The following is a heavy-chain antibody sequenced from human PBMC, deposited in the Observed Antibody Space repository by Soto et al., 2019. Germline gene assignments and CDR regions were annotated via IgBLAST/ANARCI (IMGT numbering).Heavy chain of an antibody. CDR1: GFSFIDYY. J-gene: IGHJ6*03. D-gene: IGHD1-26*01. Sequence: GGSLRLSCAASGFSFIDYYMSWILQAPGKGLEWVSLISTSGSSTDYADSVKGRFTISRDNAKNSLSLQMNSLRAEDTAVYYCANLAKNYYHYMDVWGKGTTVTVSS. CDR3: ANLAKNYYHYMDV. CDR2: ISTSGSST. V-gene: IGHV3-11*01.